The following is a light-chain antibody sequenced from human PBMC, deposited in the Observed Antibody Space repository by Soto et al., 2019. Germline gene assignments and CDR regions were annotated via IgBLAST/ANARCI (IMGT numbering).Light chain of an antibody. CDR1: SNDVGGYNY. J-gene: IGLJ1*01. CDR2: EVN. CDR3: SSFAVSNSFV. Sequence: QSVLTQPPSASASPGQSVTISCTGTSNDVGGYNYVSWYQQHPGKAPKLMIYEVNKRPSGVPDRFSGSKSGNTASLTVSGLQAEDEADYYCSSFAVSNSFVFGTGTKVTVL. V-gene: IGLV2-8*01.